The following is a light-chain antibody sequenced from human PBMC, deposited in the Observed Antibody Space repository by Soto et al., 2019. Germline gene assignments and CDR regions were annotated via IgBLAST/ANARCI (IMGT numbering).Light chain of an antibody. V-gene: IGKV2-24*01. J-gene: IGKJ3*01. CDR1: QSLVNRDGHTY. CDR2: EIS. CDR3: MQVTQVPHT. Sequence: DIVMTQTPLFSPVTLGQPASISCRSSQSLVNRDGHTYLSWLQQRPGQPPRLLISEISKRFSGVPDRVSGSGAGTDFTLQISRVEADDVGVYYCMQVTQVPHTCGPGTKVDIK.